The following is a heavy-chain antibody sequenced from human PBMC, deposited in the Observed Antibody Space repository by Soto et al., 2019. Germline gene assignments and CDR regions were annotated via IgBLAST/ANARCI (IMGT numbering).Heavy chain of an antibody. CDR2: IYYSGST. D-gene: IGHD6-19*01. CDR3: ASLDSSGWYDEGYYFDY. V-gene: IGHV4-39*01. J-gene: IGHJ4*02. CDR1: GGSISSSSYY. Sequence: TSETLSLTCTVSGGSISSSSYYWGWIRQPPGKGLEWIGSIYYSGSTYYNPSLKSRVTISVDTSKNQFSLKLSSVTAADTAVYYCASLDSSGWYDEGYYFDYWGQGTLVTVSS.